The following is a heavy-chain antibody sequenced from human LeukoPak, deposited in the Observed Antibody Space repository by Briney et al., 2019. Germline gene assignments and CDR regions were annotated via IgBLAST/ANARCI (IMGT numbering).Heavy chain of an antibody. J-gene: IGHJ4*02. V-gene: IGHV1-46*01. D-gene: IGHD5-18*01. CDR3: ARFHSSLNTAGDY. Sequence: ASVKVSCKASGYTFTSYYMHWVRQAPGQGLDWMGIINPSGGGTSYAQDSQGRVTMTRDTSTRTVYMGLSSLKSENTAGYYCARFHSSLNTAGDYGGQGTLVTVSS. CDR1: GYTFTSYY. CDR2: INPSGGGT.